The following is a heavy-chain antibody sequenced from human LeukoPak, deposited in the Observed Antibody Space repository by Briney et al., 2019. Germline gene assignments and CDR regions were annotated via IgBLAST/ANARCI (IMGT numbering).Heavy chain of an antibody. CDR2: INPNSGGT. CDR1: GYTFTGYY. D-gene: IGHD3-22*01. Sequence: GASVKASCKASGYTFTGYYMHWVRQAPGQGLEWMGWINPNSGGTNYAQKFQGRVTMTRDTSISTAYMELSRLRSDDTAVYYCAREYYYDSSGYPNWFDPWGQGTLVTVSS. CDR3: AREYYYDSSGYPNWFDP. V-gene: IGHV1-2*02. J-gene: IGHJ5*02.